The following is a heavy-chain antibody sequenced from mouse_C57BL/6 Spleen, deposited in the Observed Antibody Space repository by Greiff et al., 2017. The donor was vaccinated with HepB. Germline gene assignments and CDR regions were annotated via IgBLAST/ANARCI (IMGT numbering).Heavy chain of an antibody. CDR2: IHPNSGST. CDR3: ARSQKVYFDY. CDR1: GYTFTSYW. J-gene: IGHJ2*01. Sequence: QVQLQQSGAELVKPGASVKLSCKASGYTFTSYWMHWVKQRPGQGLEWIGMIHPNSGSTNYNEKFKSKATLTVDKSSSTAYMQLSSLTSEDSAVYYCARSQKVYFDYWGQGTTLTVSS. V-gene: IGHV1-64*01.